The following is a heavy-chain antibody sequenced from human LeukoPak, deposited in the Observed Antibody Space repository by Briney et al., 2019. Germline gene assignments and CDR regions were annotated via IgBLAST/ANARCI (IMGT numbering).Heavy chain of an antibody. V-gene: IGHV3-30*03. J-gene: IGHJ4*02. Sequence: PGTSLRLSCAASGFTFTSYGMHWVRQSPGKGLEWVALXXYDGYYKYYSDSVKGRFTISSDTSKNTLYLQMNSLRAEDTAVYYCARDLSPVVRASPMGYWGQGTLVTVSS. CDR2: XXYDGYYK. D-gene: IGHD3-10*01. CDR3: ARDLSPVVRASPMGY. CDR1: GFTFTSYG.